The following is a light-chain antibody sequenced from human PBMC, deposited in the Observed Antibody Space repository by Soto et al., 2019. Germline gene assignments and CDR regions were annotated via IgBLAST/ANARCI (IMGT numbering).Light chain of an antibody. CDR2: GAS. CDR1: QSITTS. Sequence: DVQLTQSQSSLSASIGDTVTISCRSSQSITTSVNWYQQKSGRPPALLIYGASALQIGVPHRFSASGSGTDFTLTITGLQHEDFATYYCQQSYSLPRTFGQGTKVDIK. V-gene: IGKV1-39*01. CDR3: QQSYSLPRT. J-gene: IGKJ1*01.